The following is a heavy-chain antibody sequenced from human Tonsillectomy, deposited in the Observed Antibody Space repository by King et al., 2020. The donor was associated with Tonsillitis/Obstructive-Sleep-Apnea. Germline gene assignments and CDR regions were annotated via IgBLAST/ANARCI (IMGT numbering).Heavy chain of an antibody. Sequence: VQLVESGGGLVKPGGSLRLSCAASGFTFSDYYMSWIRQAPGKGLEWVSYISSGGSAIFYADSMKGRFTISRDNAKNSLYLQVNSLRVEDTAVYYCARGQSYNSYYMDVWGKGTTVTVSS. J-gene: IGHJ6*03. V-gene: IGHV3-11*01. CDR2: ISSGGSAI. CDR3: ARGQSYNSYYMDV. CDR1: GFTFSDYY.